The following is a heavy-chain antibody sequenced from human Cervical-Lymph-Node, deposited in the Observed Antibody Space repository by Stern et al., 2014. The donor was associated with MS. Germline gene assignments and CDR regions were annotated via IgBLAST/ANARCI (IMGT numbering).Heavy chain of an antibody. J-gene: IGHJ4*02. V-gene: IGHV3-66*01. CDR1: GFTGRNNY. D-gene: IGHD2-21*02. Sequence: EVQLVQSGGGLVPPGGSLRLSCAASGFTGRNNYLTWVRQAPGKGLEWGSVIYSAGTTNYADSVKGRFTISRDNSKNTLYLQMNSLRVEDTAVYYCARRDCGGDCWPDYWGQGTLVTVSS. CDR3: ARRDCGGDCWPDY. CDR2: IYSAGTT.